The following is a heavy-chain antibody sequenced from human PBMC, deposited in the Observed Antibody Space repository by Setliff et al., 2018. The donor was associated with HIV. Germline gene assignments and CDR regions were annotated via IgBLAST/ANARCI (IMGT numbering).Heavy chain of an antibody. CDR1: RGSFSDYY. CDR2: ISPSGST. Sequence: KSSETLSLTCVVYRGSFSDYYWTWIRQPPGKGLEWIGEISPSGSTNYNPSLKSRVTISVDTSENQFSLKLSSVTAADTAVYYCARQRGGRVTIFGVSGGWFDPWGQGTLVTVSS. V-gene: IGHV4-34*01. J-gene: IGHJ5*02. D-gene: IGHD3-3*01. CDR3: ARQRGGRVTIFGVSGGWFDP.